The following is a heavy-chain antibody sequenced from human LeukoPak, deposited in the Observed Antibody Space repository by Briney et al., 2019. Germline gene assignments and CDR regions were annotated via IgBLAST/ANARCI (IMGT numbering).Heavy chain of an antibody. Sequence: SETLSLTCTVSGGSISSSSYYWGWIRQPPGKGLEWIGSIYYSGSTYYNPSLKSRVTISVDTSKNQFSLKLNSVTAADTAVYYCARRGGRWDDLSYYFDYWGQGTLVTVSS. CDR2: IYYSGST. D-gene: IGHD2-15*01. CDR3: ARRGGRWDDLSYYFDY. V-gene: IGHV4-39*01. CDR1: GGSISSSSYY. J-gene: IGHJ4*02.